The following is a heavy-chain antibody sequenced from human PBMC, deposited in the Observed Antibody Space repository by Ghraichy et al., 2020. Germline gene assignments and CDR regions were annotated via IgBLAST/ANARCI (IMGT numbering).Heavy chain of an antibody. CDR2: ISSSGSTI. CDR3: ARFMYSPAGTEGFDY. J-gene: IGHJ4*02. V-gene: IGHV3-11*01. D-gene: IGHD6-13*01. Sequence: GGSLRLSCAASGFTFSDYYMSWIRQAPGKGLEWVSYISSSGSTIYYAESVKGRFTISRDNAKNSLYLQMNSLRAEDTAVYYCARFMYSPAGTEGFDYWGQGTLVTVSS. CDR1: GFTFSDYY.